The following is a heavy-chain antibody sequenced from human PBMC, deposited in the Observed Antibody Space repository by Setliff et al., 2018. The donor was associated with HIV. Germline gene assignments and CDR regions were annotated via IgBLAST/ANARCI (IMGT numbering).Heavy chain of an antibody. Sequence: PGGSLRLSCAASGFTFSGYWMSWVRQAPGKGLEWVANINQDGGETYYKDSVKGRLAISRDNANNSLHLQMNSLRVEDTAIYYCARAAPRAGAAPLAYDYWGQGTLVTVS. CDR1: GFTFSGYW. V-gene: IGHV3-7*01. CDR2: INQDGGET. J-gene: IGHJ4*02. CDR3: ARAAPRAGAAPLAYDY. D-gene: IGHD1-26*01.